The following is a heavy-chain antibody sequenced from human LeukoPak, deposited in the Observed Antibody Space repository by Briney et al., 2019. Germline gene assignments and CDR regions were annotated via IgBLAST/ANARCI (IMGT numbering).Heavy chain of an antibody. J-gene: IGHJ4*02. CDR3: ASDEEFSWFFN. Sequence: SETLSLTCTVSGYSISSGYYWGWIRQPPGQGLEWIGSIYHSGSTYYNPSLKSRVTISVDTSKNQFSLKLTSVTAADTAVYYCASDEEFSWFFNWGQGTLVTVSS. CDR1: GYSISSGYY. D-gene: IGHD3-10*01. V-gene: IGHV4-38-2*02. CDR2: IYHSGST.